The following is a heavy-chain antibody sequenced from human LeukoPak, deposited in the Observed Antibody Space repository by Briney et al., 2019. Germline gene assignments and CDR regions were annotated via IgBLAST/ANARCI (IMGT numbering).Heavy chain of an antibody. Sequence: SVKVSCKASGGTFSSYGISWVRQAPGQGLEWMGGIIPIFGTTNYAQKFQGRVTITTDESTSTAYMELSSLRAEDTAVYYCRAGGDGFDIWGQGTMVTVSS. V-gene: IGHV1-69*05. CDR2: IIPIFGTT. D-gene: IGHD3-10*01. J-gene: IGHJ3*02. CDR1: GGTFSSYG. CDR3: RAGGDGFDI.